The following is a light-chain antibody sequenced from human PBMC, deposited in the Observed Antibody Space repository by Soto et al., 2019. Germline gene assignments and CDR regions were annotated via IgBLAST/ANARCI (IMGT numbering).Light chain of an antibody. CDR1: QGISTY. CDR3: QQSYNTTWT. Sequence: DIQMTQSPSSLSESAGDRVTITCRASQGISTYLNWYQQKPGKAPKLLIYAASSLQSGVPSRFSGSGSETDFTLTISSLQPEDFATYSCQQSYNTTWTFGQGTTVDIK. V-gene: IGKV1-39*01. J-gene: IGKJ1*01. CDR2: AAS.